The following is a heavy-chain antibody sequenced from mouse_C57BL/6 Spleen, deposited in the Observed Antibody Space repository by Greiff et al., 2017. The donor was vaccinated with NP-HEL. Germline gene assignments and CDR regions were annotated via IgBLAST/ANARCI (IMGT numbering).Heavy chain of an antibody. V-gene: IGHV2-5*01. J-gene: IGHJ4*01. CDR2: IWRGGST. D-gene: IGHD2-5*01. CDR3: ASPYYSNYVGWDYYAMDY. Sequence: QVQLKQSGPGLVQPSQSLSITCTVSGFSLTSYGVHWVRQSPGKGLEWLGVIWRGGSTDYNAAFMSRLSITKDNSKSQVFFKMNSLQADDTAIYYCASPYYSNYVGWDYYAMDYWGQGTSVTVSS. CDR1: GFSLTSYG.